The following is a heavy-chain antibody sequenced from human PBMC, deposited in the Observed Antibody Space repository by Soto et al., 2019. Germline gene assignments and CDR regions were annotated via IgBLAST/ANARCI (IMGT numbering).Heavy chain of an antibody. J-gene: IGHJ3*02. D-gene: IGHD4-17*01. V-gene: IGHV3-23*01. CDR3: ASTYCDYVSGGAFDI. Sequence: GGSLRLSCAASGFTFSSYAMHWVRQAPGKGLEWVSAISGSGVSTYYADSVKGRFTISRGNSKNTLYLQMSSLRAEDTALHYCASTYCDYVSGGAFDIWGQGTMVTVSS. CDR2: ISGSGVST. CDR1: GFTFSSYA.